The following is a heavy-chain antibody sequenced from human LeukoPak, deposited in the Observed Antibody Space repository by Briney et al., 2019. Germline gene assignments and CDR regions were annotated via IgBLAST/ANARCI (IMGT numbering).Heavy chain of an antibody. CDR2: TRNKANSYTT. CDR1: GFTFSDHY. Sequence: GGSLRLSCAASGFTFSDHYMDWVRQAPGKGLEWVGRTRNKANSYTTEYAASVKGRFTISRDDSKNSLYLQMNSMKTEDTAVYYCTRLGAAFDIWGQGTMVTVSS. J-gene: IGHJ3*02. V-gene: IGHV3-72*01. CDR3: TRLGAAFDI.